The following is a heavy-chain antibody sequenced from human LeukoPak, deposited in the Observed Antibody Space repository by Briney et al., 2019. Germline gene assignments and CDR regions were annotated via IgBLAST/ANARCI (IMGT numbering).Heavy chain of an antibody. J-gene: IGHJ3*02. Sequence: ASVKVSCKASGYTFTGYYMHWVRQAPGQGLEWMGWINPNSGGTNYAQKFQGRVTMTGDTSISTAYMELSRLRSDDTAVYYCAREMGLGIRLYSSSSSVARNDAFDIWGQGTMVTVSS. D-gene: IGHD6-6*01. CDR2: INPNSGGT. CDR3: AREMGLGIRLYSSSSSVARNDAFDI. CDR1: GYTFTGYY. V-gene: IGHV1-2*02.